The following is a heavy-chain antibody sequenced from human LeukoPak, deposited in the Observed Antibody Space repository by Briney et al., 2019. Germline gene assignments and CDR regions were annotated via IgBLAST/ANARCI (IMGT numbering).Heavy chain of an antibody. Sequence: ASVKVSCKACGYTFTSYGISWVRQAPGQGREGMGWISAYNGNTNYAQKLQGRVTITTDKYTRTDYIELRSLRSDDTAVYYCARAITIFGVVIPNFDYWGQGTLVTVSS. CDR1: GYTFTSYG. CDR3: ARAITIFGVVIPNFDY. CDR2: ISAYNGNT. V-gene: IGHV1-18*01. D-gene: IGHD3-3*01. J-gene: IGHJ4*02.